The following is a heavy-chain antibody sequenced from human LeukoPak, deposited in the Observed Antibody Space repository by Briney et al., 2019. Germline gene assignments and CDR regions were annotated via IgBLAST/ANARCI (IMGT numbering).Heavy chain of an antibody. CDR2: IYYSGST. CDR1: GDSVNSGLYY. V-gene: IGHV4-31*03. Sequence: SETLSLTCTVSGDSVNSGLYYWSWLRQHPGKGLEWIGYIYYSGSTHYNPSLKSRVTISRDTSKNQLSLKLNSVTAADTAFYYCARGTTQTWFDPWGQGTLVTVSS. J-gene: IGHJ5*02. CDR3: ARGTTQTWFDP. D-gene: IGHD4-11*01.